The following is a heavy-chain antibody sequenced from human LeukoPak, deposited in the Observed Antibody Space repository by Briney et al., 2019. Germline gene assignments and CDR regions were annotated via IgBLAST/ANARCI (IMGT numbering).Heavy chain of an antibody. CDR2: INHSGST. V-gene: IGHV4-34*01. J-gene: IGHJ2*01. CDR3: ARGGNRSPYWYFDL. Sequence: PSETLSLTCAVYGESFSGHYWSWIRQPPGKGLEWIGEINHSGSTNYNPPLQSRVTMSLATSKNQFSLKLSSVTAADTAVYYCARGGNRSPYWYFDLWGRGTLVTVSS. D-gene: IGHD1-14*01. CDR1: GESFSGHY.